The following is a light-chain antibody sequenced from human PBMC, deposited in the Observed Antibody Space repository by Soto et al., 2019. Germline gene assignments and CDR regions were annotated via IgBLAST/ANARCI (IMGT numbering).Light chain of an antibody. J-gene: IGKJ1*01. CDR1: QSVRSK. CDR3: LQDYNYPRT. Sequence: EVVMTQSPDTLSVSPGETVTLSCRASQSVRSKLAWYQQKPGQAPRLFIYGASTRATGIPARFSGSGSGTEFTLTISSLQSEDFATYYCLQDYNYPRTFGQGTKVEIK. V-gene: IGKV3-15*01. CDR2: GAS.